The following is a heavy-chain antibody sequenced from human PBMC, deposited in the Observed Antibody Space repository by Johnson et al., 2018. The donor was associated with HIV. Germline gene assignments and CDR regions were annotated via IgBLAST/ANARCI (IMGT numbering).Heavy chain of an antibody. CDR3: AKQLAGHDAFDI. D-gene: IGHD6-6*01. CDR1: GFTVSSNY. V-gene: IGHV3-66*02. CDR2: IYSGGST. Sequence: VQLMESGGGLVQPGGSLRLYCAASGFTVSSNYMSWVRQAPGKGLEWVSVIYSGGSTYYADSVKGRFTISRDNSKNTLYLQMNSLRAEDTAVYYCAKQLAGHDAFDIWGQGTMVTVSS. J-gene: IGHJ3*02.